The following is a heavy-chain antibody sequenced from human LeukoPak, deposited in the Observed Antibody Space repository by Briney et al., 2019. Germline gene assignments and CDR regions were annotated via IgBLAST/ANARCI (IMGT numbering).Heavy chain of an antibody. CDR3: ARRNTVVIDY. CDR1: GYTFTNYG. Sequence: ASVKVSCKASGYTFTNYGISWVRQAPGQGLEWMGWISGYNGNTNYAQKLQGRVTMSTDTSTSTAYMELRSLRSEDTAVYYCARRNTVVIDYWGQGTLVTVSS. CDR2: ISGYNGNT. D-gene: IGHD4-23*01. V-gene: IGHV1-18*01. J-gene: IGHJ4*02.